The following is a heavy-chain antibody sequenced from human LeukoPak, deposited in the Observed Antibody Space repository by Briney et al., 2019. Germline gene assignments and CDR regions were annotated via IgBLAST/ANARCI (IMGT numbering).Heavy chain of an antibody. Sequence: GGSLRLSCAASGLTFTTYWMSWVRQPPGKGLEWVANIKQDGTEKYYVDSVKGRFTISRDNAKNSLYLQMNSLRAEDTAVYYCARVLRGPYGSGSYYNEPYYYYYMDVWGKGTTVTVSS. J-gene: IGHJ6*03. D-gene: IGHD3-10*01. CDR2: IKQDGTEK. CDR1: GLTFTTYW. V-gene: IGHV3-7*01. CDR3: ARVLRGPYGSGSYYNEPYYYYYMDV.